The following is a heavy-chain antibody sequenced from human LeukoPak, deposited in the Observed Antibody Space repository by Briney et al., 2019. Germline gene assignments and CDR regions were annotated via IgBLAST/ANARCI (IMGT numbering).Heavy chain of an antibody. CDR1: GFTFSSYG. Sequence: PGRSLRLSCAASGFTFSSYGMHWVRQAPGKGLEWVAVISYDGSNKYYADSVKGRFTISRDNPKNTLYLQMNSLRAEDTAVYYCAKILGYCSGGSCLFDYWGQGTLVTVSS. J-gene: IGHJ4*02. V-gene: IGHV3-30*18. CDR3: AKILGYCSGGSCLFDY. D-gene: IGHD2-15*01. CDR2: ISYDGSNK.